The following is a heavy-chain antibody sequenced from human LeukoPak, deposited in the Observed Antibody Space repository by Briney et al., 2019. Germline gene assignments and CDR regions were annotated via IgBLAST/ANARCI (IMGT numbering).Heavy chain of an antibody. D-gene: IGHD5-18*01. J-gene: IGHJ3*02. V-gene: IGHV4-34*01. CDR2: INHSGST. CDR1: GGSFSGYY. Sequence: PSETLSLTCAVYGGSFSGYYWSWIRQPPGKGLEWIGEINHSGSTNYNPSLKSRVTISVDTSKNQFSLKLSSVTAADTAVYYCARRPGSRWIQLWLYAFDIWGQGTMVTVSS. CDR3: ARRPGSRWIQLWLYAFDI.